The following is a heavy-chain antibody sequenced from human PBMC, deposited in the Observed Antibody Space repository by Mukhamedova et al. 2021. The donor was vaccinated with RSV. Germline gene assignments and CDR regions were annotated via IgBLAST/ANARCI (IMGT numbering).Heavy chain of an antibody. CDR3: ASHVPISGGSRGFFDY. D-gene: IGHD6-19*01. J-gene: IGHJ4*02. Sequence: SFKSRVTISLDTSKNQFSLKLNSVTAADTAIYYCASHVPISGGSRGFFDYWGRGTLVTVSS. V-gene: IGHV4-39*01.